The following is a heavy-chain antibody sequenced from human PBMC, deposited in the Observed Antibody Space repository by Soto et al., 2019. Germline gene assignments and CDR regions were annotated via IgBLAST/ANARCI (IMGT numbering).Heavy chain of an antibody. D-gene: IGHD2-2*01. J-gene: IGHJ6*02. Sequence: SETLSLTCTVSGGSISSGGYYWSWIRQHPGKGLEWIGYIYYSGSTYYNPSLKSRVTISVDTSKNQFSLKLSSVTAADTAVYYCASGKIVVVPAALYGMDVWGQGTTVTV. V-gene: IGHV4-31*03. CDR3: ASGKIVVVPAALYGMDV. CDR2: IYYSGST. CDR1: GGSISSGGYY.